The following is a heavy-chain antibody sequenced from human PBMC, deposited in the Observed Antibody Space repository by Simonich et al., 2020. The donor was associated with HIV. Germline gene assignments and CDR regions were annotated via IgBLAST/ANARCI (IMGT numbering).Heavy chain of an antibody. Sequence: EVQLLESGGGLVQPGGSLRLSCAASGFTFSSYAMSWDRQAPGRWLEWVSGIRGSGGSKYDADSVKGRFTISRDNSKNTLYLQMNSLRAEDTAVYYCAKDRYYNFWSGYYDYWGQGTLVTVSS. J-gene: IGHJ4*02. CDR1: GFTFSSYA. CDR3: AKDRYYNFWSGYYDY. CDR2: IRGSGGSK. V-gene: IGHV3-23*01. D-gene: IGHD3-3*01.